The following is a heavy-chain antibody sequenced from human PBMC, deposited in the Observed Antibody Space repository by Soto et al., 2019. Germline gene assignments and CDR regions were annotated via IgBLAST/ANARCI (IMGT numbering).Heavy chain of an antibody. D-gene: IGHD2-15*01. Sequence: PSETLSLTCTVSGGSISSYYWSWIRQPPGKGLEWIGYIYYSGSTNYNPSLKSRVTISVDTSKNQFSLKLSSVTAADTAVYYCARRTDSIAAENWFDPWGQGTLVTVSS. CDR1: GGSISSYY. V-gene: IGHV4-59*08. J-gene: IGHJ5*02. CDR3: ARRTDSIAAENWFDP. CDR2: IYYSGST.